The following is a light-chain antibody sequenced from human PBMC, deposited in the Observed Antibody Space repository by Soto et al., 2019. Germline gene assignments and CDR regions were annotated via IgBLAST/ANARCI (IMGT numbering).Light chain of an antibody. CDR3: SSYAGSNNVI. Sequence: QSALTQPPSASGSPGQSVAISCTGTSSVVGGNNYVSWYQQHPGKAPKLMVYEVTKRPSGVPDRFSGSKSGNTASLTVSGLKAEDEADYYCSSYAGSNNVIFGGGTKLTVL. V-gene: IGLV2-8*01. CDR2: EVT. CDR1: SSVVGGNNY. J-gene: IGLJ2*01.